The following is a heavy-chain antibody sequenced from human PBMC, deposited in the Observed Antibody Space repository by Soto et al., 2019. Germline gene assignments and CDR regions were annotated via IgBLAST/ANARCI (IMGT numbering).Heavy chain of an antibody. V-gene: IGHV4-4*02. CDR1: GGSLSTPVW. Sequence: QLQLQESGPGLVKPSGTLSLTCGVSGGSLSTPVWWSWVRLPPGKGLEWIGEVFHSGSANYNPSLQSRVNISLDKSTNQFSLRLSSVTAADTAVYYCARKAWTRLDYWGQGALVTVSS. D-gene: IGHD1-1*01. CDR3: ARKAWTRLDY. CDR2: VFHSGSA. J-gene: IGHJ4*02.